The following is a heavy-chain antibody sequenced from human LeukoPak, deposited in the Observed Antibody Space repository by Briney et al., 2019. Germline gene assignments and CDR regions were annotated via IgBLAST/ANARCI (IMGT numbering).Heavy chain of an antibody. CDR1: GGSFSGYY. J-gene: IGHJ3*02. CDR3: ARVGQQLVHDAFDI. CDR2: TYHSGST. D-gene: IGHD6-13*01. V-gene: IGHV4-34*01. Sequence: SETLSLTCAVYGGSFSGYYWSWIRQPPGKGLEWIGETYHSGSTNYNPSLKSRVTISVDTSKNQFSLKLSSVTAADTAVYYCARVGQQLVHDAFDIWGQGTMVTVSS.